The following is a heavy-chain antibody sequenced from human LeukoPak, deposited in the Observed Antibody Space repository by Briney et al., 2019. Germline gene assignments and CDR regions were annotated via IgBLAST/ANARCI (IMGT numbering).Heavy chain of an antibody. CDR2: ITGSGGTT. CDR3: ARDLRVISFDN. Sequence: GGSLRLSCAASGFTFSSYSMNWVRQAPGKGLEWVSGITGSGGTTYYADSVKGRATISRDNSKNTLYLQMNSLRAEDTAIYYCARDLRVISFDNWGQGTLVSVSS. D-gene: IGHD2-21*01. J-gene: IGHJ4*02. V-gene: IGHV3-23*01. CDR1: GFTFSSYS.